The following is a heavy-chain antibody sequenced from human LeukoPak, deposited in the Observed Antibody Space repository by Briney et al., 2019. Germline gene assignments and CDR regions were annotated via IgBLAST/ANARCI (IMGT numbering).Heavy chain of an antibody. D-gene: IGHD3-22*01. J-gene: IGHJ4*02. Sequence: GGSLRLSCAASGFTFSSYSMNWVRQAPGKGLEWVSSISSSSSYIYYADSVKGRFTISRDNAKNSLYLQMNSLRAEDTAVYYCARVTYDSSGYYYVHFDYWGQGNPVTVSS. CDR1: GFTFSSYS. V-gene: IGHV3-21*01. CDR3: ARVTYDSSGYYYVHFDY. CDR2: ISSSSSYI.